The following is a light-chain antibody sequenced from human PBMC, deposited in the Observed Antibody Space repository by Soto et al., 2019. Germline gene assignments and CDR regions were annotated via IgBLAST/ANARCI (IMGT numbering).Light chain of an antibody. J-gene: IGLJ2*01. CDR1: NSDVGIYDF. CDR2: EVS. CDR3: SSYAGSNNYVV. V-gene: IGLV2-8*01. Sequence: QSALTQPASVSGTPGQSITISCTGSNSDVGIYDFVSWYQHHPGRAPKLIVSEVSHRPSGVPDRFSGSKSGNTASLTVSGLQAEDEADYYCSSYAGSNNYVVFGGGTKLTVL.